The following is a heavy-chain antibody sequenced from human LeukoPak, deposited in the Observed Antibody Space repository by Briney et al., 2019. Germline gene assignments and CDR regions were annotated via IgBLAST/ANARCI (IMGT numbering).Heavy chain of an antibody. D-gene: IGHD2-15*01. V-gene: IGHV3-74*01. J-gene: IGHJ4*02. Sequence: SGGSLRLSCAASGLAFSAYKMHWVRQAPRKGLVWVSRISTDGYTTDYADFVQGRFTASRDNTKNTWSLEMNSLRAEDTAVYYCVVGGSPDYWGQGTLVTVSS. CDR1: GLAFSAYK. CDR3: VVGGSPDY. CDR2: ISTDGYTT.